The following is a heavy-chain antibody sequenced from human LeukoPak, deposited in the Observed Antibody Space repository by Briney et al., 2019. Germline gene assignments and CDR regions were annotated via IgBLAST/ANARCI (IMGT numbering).Heavy chain of an antibody. Sequence: PSETLSLTCTVSGGSISSYYWSWIRQPPWKGLEWIGYIYYSGSTNYNPSLKSRVTISVDTSKNPFSLKLSSVTAADTAVYYCARDQYLDYYGSGIDNYYYYMDVWGKGTTVTVSS. CDR3: ARDQYLDYYGSGIDNYYYYMDV. CDR1: GGSISSYY. J-gene: IGHJ6*03. V-gene: IGHV4-59*01. CDR2: IYYSGST. D-gene: IGHD3-10*01.